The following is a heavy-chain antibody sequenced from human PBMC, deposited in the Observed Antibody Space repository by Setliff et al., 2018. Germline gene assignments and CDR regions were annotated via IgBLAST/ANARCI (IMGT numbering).Heavy chain of an antibody. CDR3: AKQGAGNVHYYHYYLDV. V-gene: IGHV3-23*01. J-gene: IGHJ6*03. CDR1: GFAFRNYG. Sequence: PGGSLRLSCAGSGFAFRNYGMTWIRRVPGKGLEWVASVPSAGGSAYYSASVTGRFTISRESSKNTLHLQMNNLRPDDTAVYYCAKQGAGNVHYYHYYLDVWGTGTMFAVSS. D-gene: IGHD6-13*01. CDR2: VPSAGGSA.